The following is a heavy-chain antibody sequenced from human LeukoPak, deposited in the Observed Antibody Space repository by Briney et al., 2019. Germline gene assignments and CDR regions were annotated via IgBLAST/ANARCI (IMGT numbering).Heavy chain of an antibody. CDR3: ARIPMVRGLRGGDYFDY. V-gene: IGHV2-5*02. D-gene: IGHD3-10*01. CDR1: GFSLSTSGVG. CDR2: IYWDDDK. Sequence: SGPTLVKPTQTLTLTCTFSGFSLSTSGVGVGWIRQPPGKALERLALIYWDDDKRYSPSLKSRLTITKDTSKNQVVLTVTNMDPVDTATYYCARIPMVRGLRGGDYFDYWGQGTLVTVSS. J-gene: IGHJ4*02.